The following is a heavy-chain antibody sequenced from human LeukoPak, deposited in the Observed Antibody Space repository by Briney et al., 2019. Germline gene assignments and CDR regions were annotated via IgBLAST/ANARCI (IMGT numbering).Heavy chain of an antibody. V-gene: IGHV4-38-2*02. Sequence: PGGSLRLSCAASGFTFSDYYMSWIRQPPGKGLEWIGSIYYSGSTYYNPSLKSRVTISVDTSKNQFSLKLSSVTAADTAVYYCAKDIVGARACFDYWGQGTLVTVSS. CDR3: AKDIVGARACFDY. D-gene: IGHD1-26*01. CDR2: IYYSGST. CDR1: GFTFSDYY. J-gene: IGHJ4*02.